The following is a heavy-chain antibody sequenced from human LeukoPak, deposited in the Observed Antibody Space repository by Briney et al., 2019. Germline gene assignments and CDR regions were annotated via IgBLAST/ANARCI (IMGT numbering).Heavy chain of an antibody. D-gene: IGHD2-15*01. V-gene: IGHV1-2*02. CDR3: ASGERIVMVVAAYYFDY. Sequence: ASVKVSCKASGYTFTDYYMHWVRQAPGQGLEWMGWINPNSGGTNYAQKFLGRVTMARDTSISTAYMELSRLRSDDTAVYYCASGERIVMVVAAYYFDYWGQGTLVTVSS. CDR1: GYTFTDYY. J-gene: IGHJ4*02. CDR2: INPNSGGT.